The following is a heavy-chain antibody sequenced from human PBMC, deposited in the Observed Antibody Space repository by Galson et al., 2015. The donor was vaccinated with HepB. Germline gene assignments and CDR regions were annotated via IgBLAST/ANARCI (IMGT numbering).Heavy chain of an antibody. D-gene: IGHD3-10*01. CDR2: IKQDGSEK. V-gene: IGHV3-7*04. CDR3: AGGITMVRGADY. Sequence: SLRLSCAASGFTFSSYWMTWVRQAPGKGLEWVANIKQDGSEKNYVDSVKGRFTISRDNAKKSVYPQINSLRAEDTAVYYCAGGITMVRGADYWGQGTLVTVSS. CDR1: GFTFSSYW. J-gene: IGHJ4*02.